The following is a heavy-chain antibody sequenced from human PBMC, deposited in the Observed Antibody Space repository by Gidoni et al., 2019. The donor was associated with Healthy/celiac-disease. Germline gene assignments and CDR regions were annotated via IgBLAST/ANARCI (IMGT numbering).Heavy chain of an antibody. D-gene: IGHD3-10*01. V-gene: IGHV4-59*01. J-gene: IGHJ4*02. CDR1: GGSISSYY. Sequence: QVQLQESGPGLVKPSETLSLTCTVSGGSISSYYWSWIRQPPGKGLEWIGYIYYSGSTNYNPSLKSRVTISVDTSKNQFSLKLSSVTAADTAVYYCATSRLWVGDFDYWGQGTLVTVSS. CDR3: ATSRLWVGDFDY. CDR2: IYYSGST.